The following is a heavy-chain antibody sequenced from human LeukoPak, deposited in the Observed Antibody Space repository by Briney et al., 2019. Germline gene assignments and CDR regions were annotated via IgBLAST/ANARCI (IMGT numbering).Heavy chain of an antibody. D-gene: IGHD6-19*01. Sequence: KASETLSLTCLVSGGSISDTNYFWGWTRQPPGKGLEWIGNIYYSGSTRYNPSLSSRLTISVDTSKSQFSLRLSSVTAADTAVYYCARGWYNSAWFHFDYWGQGTLVTVSS. CDR1: GGSISDTNYF. J-gene: IGHJ4*02. V-gene: IGHV4-39*07. CDR3: ARGWYNSAWFHFDY. CDR2: IYYSGST.